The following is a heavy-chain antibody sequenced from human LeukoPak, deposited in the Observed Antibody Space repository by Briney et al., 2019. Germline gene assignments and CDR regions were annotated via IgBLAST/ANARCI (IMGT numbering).Heavy chain of an antibody. J-gene: IGHJ3*02. V-gene: IGHV3-66*01. CDR1: GFTFSNAW. CDR2: IYSGGRT. Sequence: GGSLRLSCAASGFTFSNAWMSWVRQAPGKGLEWVSVIYSGGRTYYADSVKGRFTISRDSSKNTLYLQMNSLRAEDTAVYYCARGLGDDAFDIWGQGTMVTVSS. CDR3: ARGLGDDAFDI.